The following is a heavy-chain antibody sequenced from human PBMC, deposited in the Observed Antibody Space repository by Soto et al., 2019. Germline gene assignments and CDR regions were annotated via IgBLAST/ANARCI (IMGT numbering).Heavy chain of an antibody. D-gene: IGHD3-22*01. CDR1: GFTFSSYS. CDR2: ISSSSSTI. V-gene: IGHV3-48*02. Sequence: GGSLRLSCAASGFTFSSYSMNWVRQAPGKGLEWVSYISSSSSTIYYADSVKGRFTISRDNAKNSLYLQMNSLRDEDTAVYYCARSAYDSSGYYVNNWFDPWGQGTLVTVSS. J-gene: IGHJ5*02. CDR3: ARSAYDSSGYYVNNWFDP.